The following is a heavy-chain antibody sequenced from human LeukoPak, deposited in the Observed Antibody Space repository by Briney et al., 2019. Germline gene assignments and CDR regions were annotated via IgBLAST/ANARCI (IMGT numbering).Heavy chain of an antibody. CDR1: GQSFSTYW. CDR2: IYPGDSII. Sequence: GESLKIFCKTSGQSFSTYWIDWVRQMPGKGLEWMVIIYPGDSIIQYSPSFQGLVTISADRSINTAYLQWNSLRASDTAMYYCACRKYYRTWSDPWGQGTLVTVSS. V-gene: IGHV5-51*01. D-gene: IGHD3-10*01. CDR3: ACRKYYRTWSDP. J-gene: IGHJ5*02.